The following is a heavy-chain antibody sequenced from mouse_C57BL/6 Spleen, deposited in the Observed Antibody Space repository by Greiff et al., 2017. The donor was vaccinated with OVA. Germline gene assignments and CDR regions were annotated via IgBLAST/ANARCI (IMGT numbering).Heavy chain of an antibody. V-gene: IGHV1-64*01. D-gene: IGHD2-1*01. CDR2: IHPNSGST. J-gene: IGHJ4*01. Sequence: QVQLKQPGAELVKPGASVPFSCPSSFSPFPLYLLPWVKPRPGQGLEWIGMIHPNSGSTNYNEKFKSKATLTVDKSSSTAYMQLSSLTSEDSAVYYCALNYAINYYAMDYWGQGTSVTVSS. CDR1: FSPFPLYL. CDR3: ALNYAINYYAMDY.